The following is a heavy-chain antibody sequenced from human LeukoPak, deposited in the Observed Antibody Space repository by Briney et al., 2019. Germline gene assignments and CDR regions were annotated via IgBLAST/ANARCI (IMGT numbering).Heavy chain of an antibody. J-gene: IGHJ4*02. CDR2: IYPSDSDT. CDR3: ARRPCSSTSCHYDY. D-gene: IGHD2-2*01. V-gene: IGHV5-51*01. CDR1: GYSFTSYW. Sequence: GESLKISCKGSGYSFTSYWIGWVRKMPGKGLEWMGIIYPSDSDTRYSPSFQGQVTISADKSISTAYLQWSSLKASDTAMYYCARRPCSSTSCHYDYWGQGTLVTVSS.